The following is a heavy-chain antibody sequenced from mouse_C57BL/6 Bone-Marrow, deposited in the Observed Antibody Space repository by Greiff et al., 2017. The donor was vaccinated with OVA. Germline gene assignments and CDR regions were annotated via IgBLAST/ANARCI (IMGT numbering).Heavy chain of an antibody. CDR3: ARDNWSAY. CDR2: ISDGGSYT. D-gene: IGHD4-1*02. CDR1: GFTFSSYA. Sequence: DVKLVESGGGLVKPGGSLKLSCAASGFTFSSYAMSWVRQTPEKRLEWVATISDGGSYTYYPDNVKGRFTISRDNAKNNLYLQMSHLKSEDTAMYYCARDNWSAYWGQGTLVTVSA. J-gene: IGHJ3*01. V-gene: IGHV5-4*01.